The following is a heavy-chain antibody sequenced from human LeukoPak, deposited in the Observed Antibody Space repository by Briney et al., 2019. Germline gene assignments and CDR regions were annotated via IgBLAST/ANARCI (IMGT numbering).Heavy chain of an antibody. CDR1: GGSISASSYY. D-gene: IGHD2-2*01. V-gene: IGHV4-39*01. CDR2: IHYSGRT. J-gene: IGHJ6*02. CDR3: ARCDCTSSSCNDFYGMGV. Sequence: PSETLSLTCTVSGGSISASSYYWDWIPPPPGKGLEWIGDIHYSGRTYYNSSLRSRVNISVATAKNQFSLRVTSVTAADTAVYYCARCDCTSSSCNDFYGMGVWGQGTTVTVSS.